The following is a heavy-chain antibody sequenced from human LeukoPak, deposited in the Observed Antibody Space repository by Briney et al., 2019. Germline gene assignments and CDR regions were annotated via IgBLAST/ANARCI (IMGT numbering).Heavy chain of an antibody. D-gene: IGHD6-19*01. CDR1: GGSFSGYY. Sequence: ETLSLTCAVYGGSFSGYYWSWVRQAPGKGLEWVSAISGSGGSTYYADSVKGRFTISRDNSKDTLYLQMNSLRAEDTAVYYCAKDRGIAVAATGDYWGQGTLVTVAS. CDR3: AKDRGIAVAATGDY. V-gene: IGHV3-23*01. CDR2: ISGSGGST. J-gene: IGHJ4*02.